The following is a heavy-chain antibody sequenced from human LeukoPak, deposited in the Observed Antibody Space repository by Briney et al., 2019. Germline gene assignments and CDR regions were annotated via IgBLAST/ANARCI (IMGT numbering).Heavy chain of an antibody. CDR3: GKTTVGYSSGRYPGWPVDY. V-gene: IGHV3-23*01. CDR1: GFTFNNYA. D-gene: IGHD2-15*01. J-gene: IGHJ4*02. CDR2: IFGSGGSS. Sequence: GGSLRLPCEASGFTFNNYAMYWVRQAPGKGLEWISGIFGSGGSSHYADSVKGRFTISRDSSKNTVYLQVDSLRVEDTAVYYCGKTTVGYSSGRYPGWPVDYWGQGALVTVSS.